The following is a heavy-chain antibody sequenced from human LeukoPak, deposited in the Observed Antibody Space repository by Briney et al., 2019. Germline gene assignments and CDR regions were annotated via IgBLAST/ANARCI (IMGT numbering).Heavy chain of an antibody. J-gene: IGHJ5*02. CDR2: VYYSGST. Sequence: SETLSLTCNASGVSMISHYWSWIRQPPGKGLEWIGHVYYSGSTNYNPSLKSRVIISVDTSKNQFSLRLSSVTAADTAVYYCARFLEWVSPTYNWFDPWGQGTLVTVSS. V-gene: IGHV4-59*11. CDR3: ARFLEWVSPTYNWFDP. CDR1: GVSMISHY. D-gene: IGHD3-3*01.